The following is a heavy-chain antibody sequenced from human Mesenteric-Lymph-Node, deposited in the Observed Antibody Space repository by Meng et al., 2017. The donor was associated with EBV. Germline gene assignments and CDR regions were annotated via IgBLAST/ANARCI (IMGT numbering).Heavy chain of an antibody. V-gene: IGHV1-2*04. CDR1: GYTFTGYY. D-gene: IGHD4-17*01. CDR2: INPNSGGT. Sequence: GQLVQSGAEVKKPGASVKVSCKAAGYTFTGYYMPWVRQAPGQGLEWMGWINPNSGGTNYAQKFQGWVTMTRDTSISTAYMELSRLRSDDTAVYFCTKGSTVTTNWFDPWGQGTLVTVSS. CDR3: TKGSTVTTNWFDP. J-gene: IGHJ5*02.